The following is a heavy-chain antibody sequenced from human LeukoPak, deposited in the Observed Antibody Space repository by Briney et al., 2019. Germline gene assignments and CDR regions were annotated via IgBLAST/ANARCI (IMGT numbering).Heavy chain of an antibody. J-gene: IGHJ3*02. D-gene: IGHD2-2*01. V-gene: IGHV1-46*01. CDR3: ARDLRERVPAAIGAFDI. CDR2: INPSGGST. Sequence: ASVKVSCKASGYTFTSYYMHWVRQAPGQGLEWMGIINPSGGSTSYAQKFQGRVTITADESTSTAYMELSSLRSEDTAVYYCARDLRERVPAAIGAFDIWGQGTMVTVSS. CDR1: GYTFTSYY.